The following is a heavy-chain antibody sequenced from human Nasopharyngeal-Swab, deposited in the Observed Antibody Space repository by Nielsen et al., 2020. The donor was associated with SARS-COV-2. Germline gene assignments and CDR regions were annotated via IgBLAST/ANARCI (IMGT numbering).Heavy chain of an antibody. D-gene: IGHD3-22*01. V-gene: IGHV4-39*01. J-gene: IGHJ5*02. CDR3: ARPYCDSSGYDAWFDP. CDR2: IYYSGST. CDR1: GGSISSSSYY. Sequence: SETLSLTCTVSGGSISSSSYYWGWIRQPPGKGLEWIGSIYYSGSTYYNPSLRSRVTISVDTSKNQFSLKLGSVTAADTAVYYCARPYCDSSGYDAWFDPWGQGTLVTVSS.